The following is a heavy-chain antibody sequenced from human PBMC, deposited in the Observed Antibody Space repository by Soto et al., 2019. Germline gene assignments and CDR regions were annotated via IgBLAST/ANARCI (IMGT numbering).Heavy chain of an antibody. CDR1: GFTFSSYA. J-gene: IGHJ6*02. Sequence: GGSLRLSCAASGFTFSSYAMHWVRQAPGKGLEWVAVISYDGSNKYYADSVKGRFTISRDNSKNTLYLQMNSLRAEDTAVYYCAREITMTTSGKYGMDVWGQGTTVTVSS. CDR2: ISYDGSNK. CDR3: AREITMTTSGKYGMDV. D-gene: IGHD3-22*01. V-gene: IGHV3-30-3*01.